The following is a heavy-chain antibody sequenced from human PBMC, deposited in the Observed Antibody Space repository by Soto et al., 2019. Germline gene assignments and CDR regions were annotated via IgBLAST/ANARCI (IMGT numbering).Heavy chain of an antibody. CDR2: ISDRGSTI. J-gene: IGHJ5*02. V-gene: IGHV3-11*01. Sequence: QVQVVESGGGLVKPGGSLRLSCEVSGFSVTDSMSWIRQAPGKGLEWVAYISDRGSTIFYADSVRGHFTISRDSAQNSLFLEMDSLRVDDTAIYYCARVVGLHPHTWFDPWGQGTLVTVSS. CDR1: GFSVTDS. CDR3: ARVVGLHPHTWFDP.